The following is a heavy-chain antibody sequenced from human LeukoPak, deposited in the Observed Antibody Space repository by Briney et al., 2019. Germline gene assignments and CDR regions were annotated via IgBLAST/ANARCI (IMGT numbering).Heavy chain of an antibody. Sequence: SETLSLTCTVSGGSISSYYWSWIRQSPGKGLEWIGHIYHSGSTNYNPSLKSRVAILQDTSKNQISLILSSVTAADTAVYYCARETAYLGFCSSTSCYHAFDLWGQGTMVTVSS. V-gene: IGHV4-59*01. J-gene: IGHJ3*01. D-gene: IGHD2-2*01. CDR2: IYHSGST. CDR3: ARETAYLGFCSSTSCYHAFDL. CDR1: GGSISSYY.